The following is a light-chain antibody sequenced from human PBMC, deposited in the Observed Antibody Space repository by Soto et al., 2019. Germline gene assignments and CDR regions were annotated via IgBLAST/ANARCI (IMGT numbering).Light chain of an antibody. V-gene: IGLV1-40*01. Sequence: QSVLTQPPSVSGAPGQRVTISCTGSSSNIGAGYDVHWYQQLPGTAPKLLIYGNSNRPSGVPDRFSGSKSGTSASLAISGLRAEDEADYYCPSYDGSLSGYVFGAGTKLTVL. J-gene: IGLJ1*01. CDR1: SSNIGAGYD. CDR2: GNS. CDR3: PSYDGSLSGYV.